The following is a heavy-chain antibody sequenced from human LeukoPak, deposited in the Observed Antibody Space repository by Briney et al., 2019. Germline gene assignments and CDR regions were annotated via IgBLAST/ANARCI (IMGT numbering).Heavy chain of an antibody. CDR3: ARDPSFGVVIQNWFDP. J-gene: IGHJ5*02. Sequence: PGGSLRLSCAASGFTFSSYWMHWVRHTPGKGLVWVSRINSDGSSTSYADSVKGRFTISRDNAKNTLFLQMNSLRAEDTAVYYCARDPSFGVVIQNWFDPWGRGTLVTVSS. CDR1: GFTFSSYW. V-gene: IGHV3-74*01. CDR2: INSDGSST. D-gene: IGHD3-3*01.